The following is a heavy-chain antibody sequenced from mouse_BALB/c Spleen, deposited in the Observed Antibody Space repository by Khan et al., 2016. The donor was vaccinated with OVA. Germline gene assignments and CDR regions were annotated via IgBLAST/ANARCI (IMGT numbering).Heavy chain of an antibody. J-gene: IGHJ3*01. CDR3: ARNPFGY. CDR1: GYTFTSYW. Sequence: QVQLQQPGTELVRPGTSVKLSCKASGYTFTSYWMNWIKQRPEQGLEWIGRIDPYDSETHYNQKFKDKATLTVDKSSNTASMQLTSLTSGDSAVYDCARNPFGYWGQGTLVTVSA. CDR2: IDPYDSET. V-gene: IGHV1-52*01.